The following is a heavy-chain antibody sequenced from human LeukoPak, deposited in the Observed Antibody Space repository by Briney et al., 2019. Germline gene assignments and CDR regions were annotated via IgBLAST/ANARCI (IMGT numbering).Heavy chain of an antibody. J-gene: IGHJ4*02. CDR2: IKVDGSET. Sequence: GRSLRLSRAAAGSRFGNYWMRWVRQAPGQGLEWVATIKVDGSETYYVHSVKGRFAISRDNANNSLYLQMSSLRAEDTAVYYCARVNSGGASDYWGQGTVVPVSS. D-gene: IGHD4-23*01. V-gene: IGHV3-7*01. CDR1: GSRFGNYW. CDR3: ARVNSGGASDY.